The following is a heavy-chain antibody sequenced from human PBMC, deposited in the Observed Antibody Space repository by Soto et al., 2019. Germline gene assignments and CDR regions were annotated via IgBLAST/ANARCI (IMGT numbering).Heavy chain of an antibody. CDR2: ISYDGSNK. V-gene: IGHV3-30-3*01. Sequence: GGSLRLSCAASGFTFSSYAMHWVRQAPGRGLEWVAVISYDGSNKYYADSVKGRFTISRDNSKNTLYLQMNSLRAEDTAVYYCAREPDSRDLGWYYGMDVWGQGTTVTVSS. CDR1: GFTFSSYA. CDR3: AREPDSRDLGWYYGMDV. J-gene: IGHJ6*02. D-gene: IGHD6-19*01.